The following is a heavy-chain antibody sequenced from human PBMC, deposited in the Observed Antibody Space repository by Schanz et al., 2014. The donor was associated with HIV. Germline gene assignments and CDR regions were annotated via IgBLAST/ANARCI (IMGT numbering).Heavy chain of an antibody. Sequence: QVQLVQSGAEVKKPGASVRVSCEASGYSFTSYDINWVRQATGLGLEWMGWMNPNSGYTGYAQKFQGRVTMTRHTPTSTAYMELSSLRSDDTAVYYCARMSPSSTSYGDAFDVWGQGTMITVSS. CDR2: MNPNSGYT. J-gene: IGHJ3*01. D-gene: IGHD2-2*01. CDR3: ARMSPSSTSYGDAFDV. CDR1: GYSFTSYD. V-gene: IGHV1-8*01.